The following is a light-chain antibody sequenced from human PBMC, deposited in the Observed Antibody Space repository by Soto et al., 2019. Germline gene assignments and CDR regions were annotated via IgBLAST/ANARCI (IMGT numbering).Light chain of an antibody. J-gene: IGLJ2*01. CDR1: SSDVGTYNY. CDR2: DVS. V-gene: IGLV2-14*03. Sequence: QSALTQPASVSGSPGQSITLSCTGTSSDVGTYNYVSWYQQHPGQAPKVMIYDVSNRPSGVSNRFSGSKSGNTASLTISGLQAEDEDDYYCSSCTGSSTSVIFGGGTKLTVL. CDR3: SSCTGSSTSVI.